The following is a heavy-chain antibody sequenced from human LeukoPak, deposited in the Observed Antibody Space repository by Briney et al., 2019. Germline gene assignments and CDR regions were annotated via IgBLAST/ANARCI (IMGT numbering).Heavy chain of an antibody. CDR3: AKRPPYDSYDYSPFXFDY. J-gene: IGHJ4*01. CDR1: GFTFSSYA. D-gene: IGHD3-16*01. Sequence: PGGSLRLSCVASGFTFSSYAMSWVRQAPGKGLEWVSGIIASGGITFYADSVKVRFTISRENSKNTLYFQMNSLRAEDTALYYCAKRPPYDSYDYSPFXFDYXXXGTLVTVS. CDR2: IIASGGIT. V-gene: IGHV3-23*01.